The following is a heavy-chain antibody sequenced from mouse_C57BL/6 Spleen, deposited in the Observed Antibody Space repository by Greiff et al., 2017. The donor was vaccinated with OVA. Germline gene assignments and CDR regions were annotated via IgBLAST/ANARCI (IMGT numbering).Heavy chain of an antibody. CDR1: GFSLTSYA. CDR2: IWTGGGT. J-gene: IGHJ4*01. Sequence: QVQLKESGPGLVAPSQSLSITCTVSGFSLTSYAISWVRQPPGKGLEWLGVIWTGGGTNYNSALKSRLSISKDNSKSQVFLKMNSLQTDDTARYYCARNEADFHGSSYYAMDYWGQGTSVTVSS. CDR3: ARNEADFHGSSYYAMDY. V-gene: IGHV2-9-1*01. D-gene: IGHD1-1*01.